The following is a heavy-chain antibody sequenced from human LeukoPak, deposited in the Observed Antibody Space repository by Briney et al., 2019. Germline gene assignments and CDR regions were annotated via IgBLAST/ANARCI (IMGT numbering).Heavy chain of an antibody. Sequence: GASVKVSCKASRYTFSGYSMHWVRQAPGQGLEWMGWINPNSGGTNYARKFQGRVTMTGDTSISTAYMELSRLTSDDTAVYYCARGRGSYSLDYWGQGTLVNASS. CDR2: INPNSGGT. V-gene: IGHV1-2*02. CDR1: RYTFSGYS. J-gene: IGHJ4*02. D-gene: IGHD1-26*01. CDR3: ARGRGSYSLDY.